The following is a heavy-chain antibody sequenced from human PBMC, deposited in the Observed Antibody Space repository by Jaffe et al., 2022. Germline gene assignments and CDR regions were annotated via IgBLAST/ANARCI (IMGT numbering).Heavy chain of an antibody. Sequence: QVQLVQSGAEVKKPGASVKVSCKASGYTFTSYAMHWVRQAPGQRLEWMGWINAGNGNTKYSQKFQGRVTITRDTSASTAYMELSSLRSEDTAVYYCARDAPRFDYIWGSYHHDAFDIWGQGTMVTVSS. D-gene: IGHD3-16*02. J-gene: IGHJ3*02. V-gene: IGHV1-3*01. CDR1: GYTFTSYA. CDR2: INAGNGNT. CDR3: ARDAPRFDYIWGSYHHDAFDI.